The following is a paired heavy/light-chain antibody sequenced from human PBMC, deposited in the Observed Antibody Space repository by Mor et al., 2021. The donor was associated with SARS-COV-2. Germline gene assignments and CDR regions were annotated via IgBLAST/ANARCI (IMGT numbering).Heavy chain of an antibody. CDR3: TRGYCIGTDCSTTGYMDV. CDR1: GFTFSDHY. CDR2: IRNSANSYST. Sequence: EAQLVESGGGLVQPGGSLRLSCAASGFTFSDHYMDWVRQAPGRGLEWVGRIRNSANSYSTEYGASAKGRFTISRDDSKNSLYLQMNSLKTEDTAVYYCTRGYCIGTDCSTTGYMDVWGKGTTVTVSS. V-gene: IGHV3-72*01. D-gene: IGHD2-15*01. J-gene: IGHJ6*03.
Light chain of an antibody. V-gene: IGKV1-5*03. J-gene: IGKJ1*01. CDR3: QQYSSYPWT. CDR1: QSISSW. CDR2: KAS. Sequence: DIQMTQSPSTLSASVGDRVTITCRASQSISSWLAWYQQKPGKAPDLLIYKASTLETGVPSRFSGSGSGTEFTLTISSLQPDDFATYYCQQYSSYPWTFGQGTKVEIK.